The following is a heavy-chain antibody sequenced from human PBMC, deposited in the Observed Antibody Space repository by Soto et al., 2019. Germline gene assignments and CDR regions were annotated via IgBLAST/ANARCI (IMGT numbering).Heavy chain of an antibody. V-gene: IGHV4-31*03. D-gene: IGHD2-15*01. CDR3: ARTPRC. Sequence: QVQLQESGPGLVKPSQTLSLTCTVSGGSISSGGYYWSWIRQHPGQGLAWIEYIYFSGSNYYNPSLKSRVTVAEDTSKNRFSLKLSSVTAADTAVYYGARTPRCWGQVTLVTVS. J-gene: IGHJ4*02. CDR1: GGSISSGGYY. CDR2: IYFSGSN.